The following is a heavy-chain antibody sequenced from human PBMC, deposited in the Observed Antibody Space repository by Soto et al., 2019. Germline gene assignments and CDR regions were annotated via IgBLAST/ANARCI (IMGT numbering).Heavy chain of an antibody. V-gene: IGHV4-39*01. CDR1: GDSISSSSYY. D-gene: IGHD2-15*01. CDR2: IYYSGST. CDR3: ERGYCSGGSCYRY. J-gene: IGHJ4*02. Sequence: EPLSLTRPVAGDSISSSSYYWGWIRQPPGKGLEWIGSIYYSGSTYYNPSLKSRVTISVDTSKNQFSLKLSSVTAADTAVYYCERGYCSGGSCYRYWGQGSQVTVSS.